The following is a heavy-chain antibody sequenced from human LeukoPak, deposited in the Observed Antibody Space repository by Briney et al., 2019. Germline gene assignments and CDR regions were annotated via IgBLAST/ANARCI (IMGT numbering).Heavy chain of an antibody. J-gene: IGHJ3*02. Sequence: PSETLSLTCTVSGGSISSYYWSWIRQPAGKGLEWIGRIYTSGSTNYNPSLKSRVTMSVDTSKNQFSLKLSSVTAADTAVYYCAGTDCSSTSCYTRDDAFDIWGQGTMVTVSS. CDR3: AGTDCSSTSCYTRDDAFDI. V-gene: IGHV4-4*07. CDR1: GGSISSYY. CDR2: IYTSGST. D-gene: IGHD2-2*02.